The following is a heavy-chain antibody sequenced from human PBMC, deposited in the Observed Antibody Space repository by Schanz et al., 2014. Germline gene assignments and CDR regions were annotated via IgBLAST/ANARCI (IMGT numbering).Heavy chain of an antibody. Sequence: EVRLVESGGGLVQPGGSLRLSCEASGFDFNSYSMNWVRQVPGKGLEWLSYIATSSSTRHYADSVKGRVTISRDNAKNSVSLQMNSLRAEDTAVYYCAREEGWGIAAAGLVDYWGQGTLVTVSS. CDR1: GFDFNSYS. CDR2: IATSSSTR. V-gene: IGHV3-48*01. J-gene: IGHJ4*02. D-gene: IGHD6-13*01. CDR3: AREEGWGIAAAGLVDY.